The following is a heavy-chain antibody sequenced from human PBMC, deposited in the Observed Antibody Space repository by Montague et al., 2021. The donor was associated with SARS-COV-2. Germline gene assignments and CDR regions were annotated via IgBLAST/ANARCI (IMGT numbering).Heavy chain of an antibody. CDR1: GFTVSSNY. Sequence: SLRLSCAASGFTVSSNYMSWVRRAPGKGLEWVAVISYDGSNKYYADSVKGRFTISRDNSKNTLYLQMNSLRAEDTAVYYCAKDFMSLMVYAMVYYYYGMDVWGQGTTVTVSS. V-gene: IGHV3-30*18. D-gene: IGHD2-8*01. CDR3: AKDFMSLMVYAMVYYYYGMDV. CDR2: ISYDGSNK. J-gene: IGHJ6*02.